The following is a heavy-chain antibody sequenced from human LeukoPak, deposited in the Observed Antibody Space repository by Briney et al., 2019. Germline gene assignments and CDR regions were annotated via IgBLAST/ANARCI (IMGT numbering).Heavy chain of an antibody. V-gene: IGHV4-34*01. Sequence: PSETLSLTCAVYGGSFSGYYWSWIRQPPGKGLEWIGEINHSGSTNYNPSLKSRVTISVDTSKNQFSLKLSSVTAADTAVYYCAREVQLERLGFGKEGSAYYWGQGTLVTVSS. D-gene: IGHD1-1*01. J-gene: IGHJ4*02. CDR2: INHSGST. CDR3: AREVQLERLGFGKEGSAYY. CDR1: GGSFSGYY.